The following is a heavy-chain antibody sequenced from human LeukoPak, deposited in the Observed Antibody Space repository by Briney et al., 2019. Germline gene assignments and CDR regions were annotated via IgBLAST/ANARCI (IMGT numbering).Heavy chain of an antibody. CDR3: ARDNYYDFWSGYNPYYYYGMDV. J-gene: IGHJ6*02. Sequence: GGSLRLSCAASGFTFSDYYMSWIRQAPGKGLEWVSYISSSGSTIYYADSVKGRFTISRDNAKNSLYLQMNSLRAEDTAVYCCARDNYYDFWSGYNPYYYYGMDVWGQGTTVTVSS. V-gene: IGHV3-11*01. CDR1: GFTFSDYY. D-gene: IGHD3-3*01. CDR2: ISSSGSTI.